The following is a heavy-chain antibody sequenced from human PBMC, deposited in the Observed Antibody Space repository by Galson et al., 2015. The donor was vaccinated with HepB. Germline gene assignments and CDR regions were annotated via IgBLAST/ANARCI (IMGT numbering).Heavy chain of an antibody. CDR2: IKQDGSEK. Sequence: SLRLSCAASGFTFSRYWMSWVRQAPGKGLEWVANIKQDGSEKYYVDSVKGRFTISRDNAKNSLYLQMNSLRAEDTAVYYCARGFDAFDIWGQGTMVTVSS. CDR1: GFTFSRYW. V-gene: IGHV3-7*03. CDR3: ARGFDAFDI. J-gene: IGHJ3*02.